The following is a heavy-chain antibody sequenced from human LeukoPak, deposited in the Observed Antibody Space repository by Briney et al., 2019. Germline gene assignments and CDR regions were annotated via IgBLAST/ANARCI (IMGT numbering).Heavy chain of an antibody. CDR2: IFHTGST. CDR1: GDSISSGAYS. V-gene: IGHV4-30-2*01. D-gene: IGHD1-1*01. CDR3: ARLRTGFDP. Sequence: SQTLSLTCVVSGDSISSGAYSWSWIRQPPGKGLEWIGYIFHTGSTFYNPSLKSRVTISVDNSKNQFSLKLSSVTAADTAVYYCARLRTGFDPWGQGTLVTVSS. J-gene: IGHJ5*02.